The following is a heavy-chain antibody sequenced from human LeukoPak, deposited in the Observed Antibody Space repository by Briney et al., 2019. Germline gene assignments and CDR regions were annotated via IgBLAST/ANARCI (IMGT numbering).Heavy chain of an antibody. J-gene: IGHJ4*02. Sequence: GGSLRLSCAASGFTFSSYWMSWVRQAPGKGLEWVANIKQDGSEKYYVDSEKGRFTISRDNAKNSLYLQMNSLRAEDTAVYYCARGRYYDFWSGHDYWGQGTLVTVSS. D-gene: IGHD3-3*01. V-gene: IGHV3-7*01. CDR3: ARGRYYDFWSGHDY. CDR2: IKQDGSEK. CDR1: GFTFSSYW.